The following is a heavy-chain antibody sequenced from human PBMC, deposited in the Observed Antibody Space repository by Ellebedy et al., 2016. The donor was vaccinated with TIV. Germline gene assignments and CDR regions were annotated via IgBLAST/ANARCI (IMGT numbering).Heavy chain of an antibody. CDR3: AKEGAFGNWYFDL. CDR1: GFTFSSHG. D-gene: IGHD1-14*01. Sequence: GESLKISCAASGFTFSSHGMHWVRQVPGKGPEWVADIADHGTVQYYSDSVKGRFNISRDNSKNALWLQMNSLRFEDTAVYFCAKEGAFGNWYFDLWGRGTLVTVSS. J-gene: IGHJ2*01. V-gene: IGHV3-30*18. CDR2: IADHGTVQ.